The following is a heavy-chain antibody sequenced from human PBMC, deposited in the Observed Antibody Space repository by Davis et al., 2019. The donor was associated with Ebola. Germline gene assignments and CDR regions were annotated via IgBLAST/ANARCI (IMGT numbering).Heavy chain of an antibody. CDR1: GYTFTSYG. J-gene: IGHJ6*02. CDR2: ISAYNGNT. Sequence: ASAKVSCKASGYTFTSYGISWVRQAPGQGLEWMGWISAYNGNTNYAQKLQGRVTMTTDTSTSTAYMELRSLRSDDTAVYYCARLPALSIAARRNYYYYGMDVWGQGTTVTVSS. V-gene: IGHV1-18*01. CDR3: ARLPALSIAARRNYYYYGMDV. D-gene: IGHD6-6*01.